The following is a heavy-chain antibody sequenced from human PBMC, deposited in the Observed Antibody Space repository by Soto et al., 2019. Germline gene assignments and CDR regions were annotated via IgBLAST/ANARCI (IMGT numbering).Heavy chain of an antibody. CDR1: GFTFSSYA. Sequence: EVQLLESGGGLVQPGGSLRLSCAASGFTFSSYAMSWVRQAPGKGLEWVSAISGSGGSTYYADSVKGRFTISRDNSKNTQYLQMNSLRAEDRAVYYCAKGTVTTGGGGITWGQGTLVTVSS. V-gene: IGHV3-23*01. CDR3: AKGTVTTGGGGIT. CDR2: ISGSGGST. J-gene: IGHJ5*02. D-gene: IGHD4-17*01.